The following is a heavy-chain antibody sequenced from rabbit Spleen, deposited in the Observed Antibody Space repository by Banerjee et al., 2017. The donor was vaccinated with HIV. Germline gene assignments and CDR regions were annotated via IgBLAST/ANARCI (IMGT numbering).Heavy chain of an antibody. CDR2: IDTGSSGFT. CDR3: ARLGSNSIYVGYFDM. D-gene: IGHD8-1*01. V-gene: IGHV1S40*01. Sequence: QSLEESGGDLVKPGASLTLTCTASGVSFSSNYYMCWVRQAPGKGLEWIACIDTGSSGFTYSASWAQGRFTISKTSSTTVTLQMTSLTAADTATYFCARLGSNSIYVGYFDMWGPGTLVTVS. J-gene: IGHJ4*01. CDR1: GVSFSSNYY.